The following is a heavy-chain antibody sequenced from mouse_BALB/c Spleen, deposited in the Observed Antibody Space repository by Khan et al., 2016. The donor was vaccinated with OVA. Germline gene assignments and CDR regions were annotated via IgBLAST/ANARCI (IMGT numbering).Heavy chain of an antibody. CDR1: GYTFTDYY. D-gene: IGHD1-2*01. Sequence: QVQLQQSGAELARPGASVKLSCKASGYTFTDYYINWVKQRTGQGLEWIGEISPGSGDTYYNEKFKGKATLTADKSSSTAYLQLSSLTSEASAVFFRARRNYLGYPFAYRGQGALVNGSA. CDR2: ISPGSGDT. J-gene: IGHJ3*01. V-gene: IGHV1-77*01. CDR3: ARRNYLGYPFAY.